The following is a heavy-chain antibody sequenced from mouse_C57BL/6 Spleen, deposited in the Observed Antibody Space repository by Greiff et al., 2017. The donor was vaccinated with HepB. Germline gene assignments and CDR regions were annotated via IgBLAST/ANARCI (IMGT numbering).Heavy chain of an antibody. CDR2: IYPGNSDT. CDR3: TRGGTTVVATKFAY. Sequence: EVQLQQSGTVLARPGASVKMSCKTSGYTFTSYWMHWVKQRPGQGLEWIGAIYPGNSDTSYNQKFKGKAKLTAVTSASTAYMELSSLTNEDSAVYYCTRGGTTVVATKFAYWGEETLVTVSA. V-gene: IGHV1-5*01. CDR1: GYTFTSYW. D-gene: IGHD1-1*01. J-gene: IGHJ3*01.